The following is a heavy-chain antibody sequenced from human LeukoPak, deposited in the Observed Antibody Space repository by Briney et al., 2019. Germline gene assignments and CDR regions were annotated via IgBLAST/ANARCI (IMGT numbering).Heavy chain of an antibody. D-gene: IGHD4-17*01. CDR3: ASNQLDYGDYGTLDY. J-gene: IGHJ4*02. V-gene: IGHV1-2*02. Sequence: RASVKVSCKASGYTFTGYYMHWVRQAPGQGLEWMGWINPNSGGTNYAQKFQGRVTMTRDTSISTAYMELSRLRSDDTAVYYCASNQLDYGDYGTLDYWGQGTLVTVSS. CDR1: GYTFTGYY. CDR2: INPNSGGT.